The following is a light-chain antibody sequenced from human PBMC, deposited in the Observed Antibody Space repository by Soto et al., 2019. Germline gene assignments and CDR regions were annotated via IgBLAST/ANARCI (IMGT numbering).Light chain of an antibody. J-gene: IGKJ5*01. CDR3: QQRSNWPPIT. CDR1: QSVSSY. CDR2: DAS. V-gene: IGKV3-11*01. Sequence: ELVFTQSPATLSLSPGARATLSCRASQSVSSYLAWYHQKPGQAPRLLIYDASNRATGIPARFSGSGSGTDFTLTISSLETEDFAVYYGQQRSNWPPITFGQGTRLENK.